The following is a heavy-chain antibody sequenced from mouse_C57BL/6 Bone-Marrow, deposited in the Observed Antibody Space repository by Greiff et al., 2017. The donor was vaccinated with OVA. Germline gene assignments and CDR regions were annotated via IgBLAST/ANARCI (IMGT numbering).Heavy chain of an antibody. CDR1: GYTFTSYW. Sequence: QSCKASGYTFTSYWMHWVKQRPGQGLEWIGEIDPSDSYTNYNQKFKGKSTLTVDKSSSTAYMQLSSLTSEDSAVYYCARELYSNYVFDYWGQGTTLTVSS. CDR3: ARELYSNYVFDY. J-gene: IGHJ2*01. D-gene: IGHD2-5*01. CDR2: IDPSDSYT. V-gene: IGHV1-69*01.